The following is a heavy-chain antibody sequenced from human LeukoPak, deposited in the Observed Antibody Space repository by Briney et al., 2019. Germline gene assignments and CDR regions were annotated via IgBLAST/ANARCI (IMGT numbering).Heavy chain of an antibody. CDR3: ARDRTYSGYDPIGY. J-gene: IGHJ4*02. Sequence: GGSLRLSCAASGFTFSDYYMSWIRPAPGKGLEWVSYISSSGSTIYYADSVKGRFTISRDNAKNSLYLQMNSLRAEDTAVYYCARDRTYSGYDPIGYWGQGTLVTVSS. CDR1: GFTFSDYY. D-gene: IGHD5-12*01. CDR2: ISSSGSTI. V-gene: IGHV3-11*01.